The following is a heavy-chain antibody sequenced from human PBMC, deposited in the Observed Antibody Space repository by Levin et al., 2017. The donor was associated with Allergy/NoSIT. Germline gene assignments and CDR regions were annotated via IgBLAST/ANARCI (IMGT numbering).Heavy chain of an antibody. J-gene: IGHJ4*02. V-gene: IGHV3-30*18. CDR2: ISYDGSNK. Sequence: GESLKISCAASGFTFSSYGMHWVRQAPGKGLEWVAVISYDGSNKYYADSVKGRFTISRDNSKNTLYLQMNSLRAEDTAVYYCAKIPSGIAVAGQALDYWGQGTLVTVSS. CDR3: AKIPSGIAVAGQALDY. D-gene: IGHD6-19*01. CDR1: GFTFSSYG.